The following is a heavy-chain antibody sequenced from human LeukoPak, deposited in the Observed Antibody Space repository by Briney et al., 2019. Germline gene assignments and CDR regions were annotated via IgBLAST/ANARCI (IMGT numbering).Heavy chain of an antibody. CDR1: GYAFTYYY. V-gene: IGHV1-2*02. CDR3: ASEIMAISDY. D-gene: IGHD5-24*01. Sequence: ASVKVSCKASGYAFTYYYIHWVRQAPGHGLEWMGWINPKSGDTNYAQNFQGRVTMTRDTSISTAYMDLTNLKSDDTAVYYCASEIMAISDYWGQGTLVTVSS. J-gene: IGHJ4*02. CDR2: INPKSGDT.